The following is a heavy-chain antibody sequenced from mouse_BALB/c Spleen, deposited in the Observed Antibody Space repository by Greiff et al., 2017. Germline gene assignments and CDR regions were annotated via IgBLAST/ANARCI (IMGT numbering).Heavy chain of an antibody. J-gene: IGHJ2*01. CDR3: ARLYGNSYYFDY. CDR2: IWSGGST. Sequence: VQLQQSGPGLVQPSQSLSITCTVSGFSLTSYGVHWVRQSPGKGLEWLGVIWSGGSTDYNAAFISRLSISKDNSKSQVFFKMNSLQANDTAIYYCARLYGNSYYFDYWGQGTTLTVSS. CDR1: GFSLTSYG. D-gene: IGHD2-1*01. V-gene: IGHV2-2*02.